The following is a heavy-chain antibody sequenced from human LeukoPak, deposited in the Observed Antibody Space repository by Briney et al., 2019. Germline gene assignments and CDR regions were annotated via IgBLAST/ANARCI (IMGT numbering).Heavy chain of an antibody. J-gene: IGHJ3*02. CDR2: MYHGEPT. D-gene: IGHD1/OR15-1a*01. V-gene: IGHV4-38-2*02. CDR3: AKLSRSREHDAFVI. Sequence: SETLSLTCTVSGYSISSGSYWGWIRQPPGKGLEWIGSMYHGEPTSYNPSLKSRVIISIDTSKNQFSLTMSSVTAADTAVYYCAKLSRSREHDAFVIWGQGTMVTVSS. CDR1: GYSISSGSY.